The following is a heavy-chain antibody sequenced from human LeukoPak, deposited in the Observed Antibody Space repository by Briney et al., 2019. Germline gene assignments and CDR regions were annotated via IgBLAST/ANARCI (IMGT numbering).Heavy chain of an antibody. J-gene: IGHJ4*02. D-gene: IGHD6-19*01. V-gene: IGHV3-74*03. CDR1: GFIYSSYW. CDR2: INGDGTST. CDR3: TRQWHTPSDY. Sequence: PGGSLRLSCAASGFIYSSYWMHWVRQKPGEGPLWLSRINGDGTSTAYAHSVQGRFIISRDNAMNTLYLQMNSLRVDDTAVYYCTRQWHTPSDYWGQGTLVTVSS.